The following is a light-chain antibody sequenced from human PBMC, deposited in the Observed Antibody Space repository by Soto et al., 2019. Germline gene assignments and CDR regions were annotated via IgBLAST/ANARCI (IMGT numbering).Light chain of an antibody. Sequence: DIQLTQSPSSLSASVGDRVTITCRASQGISTYLAWHQQKPGEAPKLLIYAASTLQSGVPARFSGSGSGTDFTLTISSLQPEDVATYYCQQRNSYPLTFGGGTKVEIK. J-gene: IGKJ4*01. CDR1: QGISTY. V-gene: IGKV1-9*01. CDR2: AAS. CDR3: QQRNSYPLT.